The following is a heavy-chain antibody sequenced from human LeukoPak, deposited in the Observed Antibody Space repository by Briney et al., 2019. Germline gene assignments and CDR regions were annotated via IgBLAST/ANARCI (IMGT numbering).Heavy chain of an antibody. CDR2: IIPIFTTT. CDR3: ARDPLAASAPGYFDY. J-gene: IGHJ4*02. Sequence: SVTVSCTASGGSFTNFGISWVRQAPGQGLEWMGGIIPIFTTTNYAQKFRGTVTITAHESTSTAYLELSSLTSEDTAVYYCARDPLAASAPGYFDYWGQGTLVTVSA. V-gene: IGHV1-69*13. CDR1: GGSFTNFG. D-gene: IGHD6-13*01.